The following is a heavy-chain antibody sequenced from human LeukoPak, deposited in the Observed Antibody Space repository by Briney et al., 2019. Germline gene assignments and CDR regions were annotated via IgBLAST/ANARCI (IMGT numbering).Heavy chain of an antibody. D-gene: IGHD3-10*01. CDR1: GVSISSSNSY. J-gene: IGHJ4*02. CDR3: ARVASYGPVDY. V-gene: IGHV4-39*07. CDR2: IYYSGNT. Sequence: SETLSLTCTVSGVSISSSNSYWGWIRQPPGKGLEWIGSIYYSGNTYYNASLKSQVSISIDTSKNQFSLRLSSVTAADTAVYYCARVASYGPVDYWGQGILVTVSS.